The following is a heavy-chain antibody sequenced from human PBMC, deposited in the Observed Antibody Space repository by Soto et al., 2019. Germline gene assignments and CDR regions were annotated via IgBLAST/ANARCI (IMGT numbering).Heavy chain of an antibody. J-gene: IGHJ6*02. D-gene: IGHD5-18*01. V-gene: IGHV4-31*03. Sequence: TSETLSLTCTVSGGSISSGGYYWSWIRQHPGKGLEWIGYIYYSGSTYYNPSLKSRVTISVDTSKNQFSLKLSSVTAADKAVYYCARDYGIQTYYYYGMDVWGQGTTVTVSS. CDR1: GGSISSGGYY. CDR3: ARDYGIQTYYYYGMDV. CDR2: IYYSGST.